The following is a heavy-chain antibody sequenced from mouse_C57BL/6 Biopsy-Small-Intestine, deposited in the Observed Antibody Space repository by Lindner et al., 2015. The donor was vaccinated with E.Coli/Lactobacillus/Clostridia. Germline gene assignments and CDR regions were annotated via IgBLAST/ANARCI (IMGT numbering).Heavy chain of an antibody. J-gene: IGHJ2*01. CDR3: ARSEGSSGFFDS. V-gene: IGHV1-31*01. Sequence: VQLQESGPELVKPGASVKISCKASGYSFTGYYMHWVKQSHGNILGWIGFIYPYNGVSSYNQKFRGKATLTVDKSSTTAYMELRSLTSEDSAVYFCARSEGSSGFFDSWGQGTTLTVSS. CDR1: GYSFTGYY. D-gene: IGHD3-2*02. CDR2: IYPYNGVS.